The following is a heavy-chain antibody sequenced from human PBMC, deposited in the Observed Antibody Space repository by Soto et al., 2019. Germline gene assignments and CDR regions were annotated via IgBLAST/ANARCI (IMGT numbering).Heavy chain of an antibody. CDR2: IKQDGSEK. V-gene: IGHV3-7*01. CDR3: ARLYSSSCHAFDI. J-gene: IGHJ3*02. D-gene: IGHD6-13*01. CDR1: GFTFSSYW. Sequence: GGSLRLSCAASGFTFSSYWMSWVRQAPGKGLEWVANIKQDGSEKYYVDSVKGRFTISRDNAKNSLYLQMNSLRAEDTAVYYCARLYSSSCHAFDIWGQGTMVTVSS.